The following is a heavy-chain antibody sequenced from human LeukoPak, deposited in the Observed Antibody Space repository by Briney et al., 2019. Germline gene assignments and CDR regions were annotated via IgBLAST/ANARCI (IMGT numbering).Heavy chain of an antibody. CDR1: GFTVSSNY. J-gene: IGHJ4*02. D-gene: IGHD5-12*01. Sequence: GGSLRLSCAASGFTVSSNYMSWVRQAPGKGLEWVSVIYSGGSAYYADSVKGRFTISRDNSKNTLYLQMNSLRAEDTAVYYCAREMVVVATIGFDYWGQGTLVTVSS. V-gene: IGHV3-66*01. CDR3: AREMVVVATIGFDY. CDR2: IYSGGSA.